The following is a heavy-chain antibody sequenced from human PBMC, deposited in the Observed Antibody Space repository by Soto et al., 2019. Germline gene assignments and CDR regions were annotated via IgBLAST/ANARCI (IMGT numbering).Heavy chain of an antibody. CDR3: ARDRSHYT. CDR1: GFIFSDYY. V-gene: IGHV3-11*01. CDR2: ISSSGSTI. D-gene: IGHD2-2*02. J-gene: IGHJ4*02. Sequence: GGSLSRFCAASGFIFSDYYMSWICQGVGKGLEWVSYISSSGSTIYYAASVKGRFTISRDNAKNSLYLQMNSLRAEDTSVYYCARDRSHYTWGQGTLVTVSS.